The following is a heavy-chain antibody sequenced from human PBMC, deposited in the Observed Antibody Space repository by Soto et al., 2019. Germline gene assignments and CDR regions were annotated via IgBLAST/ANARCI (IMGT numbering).Heavy chain of an antibody. CDR3: ARVQSASYYYYGMDV. J-gene: IGHJ6*02. CDR1: GGSISSSYW. V-gene: IGHV4-4*02. CDR2: IYHSGST. Sequence: SETLSLTCAVSGGSISSSYWWSWVRQPPGKGLEWIGEIYHSGSTNYNPSLKSRVTISVDKSKNQFSLKLSSVTAADTAVYYCARVQSASYYYYGMDVWGQGTTVTVSS. D-gene: IGHD3-9*01.